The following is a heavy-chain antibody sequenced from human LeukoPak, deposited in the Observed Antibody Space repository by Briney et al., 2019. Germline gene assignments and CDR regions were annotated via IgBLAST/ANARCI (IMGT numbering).Heavy chain of an antibody. J-gene: IGHJ4*02. CDR1: GFTFTSYA. Sequence: PGGSLRLSCEASGFTFTSYAMDWVRQAPGKGLEWVSSITSSGDGTFYTDSLSGRFTISRDNAKKVVFLQMKSLRRGDSALYFCAKGTGTNGRQNFDIWGQGTLVTVSS. D-gene: IGHD2-8*01. CDR2: ITSSGDGT. V-gene: IGHV3-23*01. CDR3: AKGTGTNGRQNFDI.